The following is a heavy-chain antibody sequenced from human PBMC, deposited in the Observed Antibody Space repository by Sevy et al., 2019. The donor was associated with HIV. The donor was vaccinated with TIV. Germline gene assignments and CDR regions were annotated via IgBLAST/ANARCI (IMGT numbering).Heavy chain of an antibody. D-gene: IGHD1-26*01. CDR2: IKQDGSEK. CDR1: EFTFSSYW. CDR3: ARSGGSYDYGMDV. Sequence: GGSLRLSCAASEFTFSSYWMSWVRQAPGKGLEWVANIKQDGSEKYYVDSVKGRFTISRDNAKNSLYLQRNSLRAEDTAVDYCARSGGSYDYGMDVWGQGTTVTVSS. J-gene: IGHJ6*02. V-gene: IGHV3-7*01.